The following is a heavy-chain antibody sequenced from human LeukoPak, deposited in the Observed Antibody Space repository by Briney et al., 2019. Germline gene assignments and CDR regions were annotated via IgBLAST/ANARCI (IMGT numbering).Heavy chain of an antibody. J-gene: IGHJ4*02. Sequence: SETLSLTCAVYGGSFSGYYWSWIRQPPGKGLEWIGEINHSGSTNYNPSLKSRVTISVDTSKNQFSLKLSSVTAADTAVYYCARDSHHYYDSSGYRFDYWGQGTLVTVSS. CDR3: ARDSHHYYDSSGYRFDY. V-gene: IGHV4-34*01. CDR1: GGSFSGYY. CDR2: INHSGST. D-gene: IGHD3-22*01.